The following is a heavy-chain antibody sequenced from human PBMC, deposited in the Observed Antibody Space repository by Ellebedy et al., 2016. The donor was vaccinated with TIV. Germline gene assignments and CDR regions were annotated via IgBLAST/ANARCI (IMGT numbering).Heavy chain of an antibody. D-gene: IGHD3-22*01. V-gene: IGHV3-30-3*01. CDR3: HLGRGYESSGYYNPETEFDY. CDR1: GFTFNSYT. J-gene: IGHJ4*02. CDR2: ISYDGSTK. Sequence: PGGSLRLSCAASGFTFNSYTMHWVRQASGKGLEWVAVISYDGSTKYYADSVKGRFTLSRDYSKNTLLLQMNSLRAEDTAVYYCHLGRGYESSGYYNPETEFDYWGQGTLVTVSS.